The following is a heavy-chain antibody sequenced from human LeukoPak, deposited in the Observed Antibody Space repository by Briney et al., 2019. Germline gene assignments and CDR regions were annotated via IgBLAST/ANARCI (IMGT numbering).Heavy chain of an antibody. V-gene: IGHV3-74*01. J-gene: IGHJ4*02. CDR1: GFTFSSYW. CDR2: ISPDGTTT. Sequence: GGSLRLSCAASGFTFSSYWMHWVRQAPGKGLVWVSRISPDGTTTNYADSVKGRFTISRDNAKNTVYLQMNSLRAEDTAVYYCARGAWTAYYLDYWGQGTLVTVSS. CDR3: ARGAWTAYYLDY. D-gene: IGHD3/OR15-3a*01.